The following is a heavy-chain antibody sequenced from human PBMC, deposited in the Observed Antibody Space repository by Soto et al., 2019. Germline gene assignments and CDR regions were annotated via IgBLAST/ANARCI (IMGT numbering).Heavy chain of an antibody. D-gene: IGHD6-13*01. J-gene: IGHJ6*02. CDR1: GGSISSSSYY. V-gene: IGHV4-39*01. CDR3: ARHGVGGSSWYWGEMDYYYYGMDV. Sequence: SETLSLTCTVSGGSISSSSYYWGWIRQPPGKGLEWIGSIYYSGSTYYNPSLKSRVTISVDTSKNQFSLKLSSVTAADTAVYYCARHGVGGSSWYWGEMDYYYYGMDVWGQGTTVTVSS. CDR2: IYYSGST.